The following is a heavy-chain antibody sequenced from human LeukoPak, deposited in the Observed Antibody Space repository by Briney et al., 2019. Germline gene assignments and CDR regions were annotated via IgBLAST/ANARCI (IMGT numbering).Heavy chain of an antibody. CDR1: GYTFTSYG. D-gene: IGHD3-10*01. CDR2: ISAYNGNT. CDR3: ARGLGISGSGSYLKRPNWFDP. J-gene: IGHJ5*02. V-gene: IGHV1-18*01. Sequence: EASVKVSCKASGYTFTSYGISWVRQAPGQGLEWMGWISAYNGNTNYAQKLQGRVTMTTDTSTSTAYMELRSLRSDDTAVYYCARGLGISGSGSYLKRPNWFDPWGQGTLVTVSS.